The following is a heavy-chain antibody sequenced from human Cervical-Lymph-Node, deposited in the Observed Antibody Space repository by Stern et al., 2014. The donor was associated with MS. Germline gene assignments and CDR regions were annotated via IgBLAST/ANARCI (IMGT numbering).Heavy chain of an antibody. D-gene: IGHD2-8*01. J-gene: IGHJ4*02. CDR2: IYWDDDK. V-gene: IGHV2-5*02. CDR3: ARRGSPNHGGYYFDY. CDR1: GFSLTLTGEA. Sequence: QVTLRESGPTLVRPTQTLSLTCTFSGFSLTLTGEAVAWIRQPPGKALEWLALIYWDDDKVYSRSLKNRIALTKDTSKHQVVFTMTNMDPMDTATYYCARRGSPNHGGYYFDYWGQGSLVTVSS.